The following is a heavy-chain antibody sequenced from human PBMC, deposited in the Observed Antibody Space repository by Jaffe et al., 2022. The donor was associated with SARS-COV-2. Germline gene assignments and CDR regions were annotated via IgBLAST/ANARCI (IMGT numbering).Heavy chain of an antibody. Sequence: QVQLQESGPGLVKPSQTLSLTCTVSGGSISSGGYYWSWIRQHPGKGLEWIGYIYYSGSTYYNPSLKSRVTISVDTSKNQFSLKLSSVTAADTAVYYCARTRSSGGWANLVFDYWGQGTLVTVSS. CDR3: ARTRSSGGWANLVFDY. CDR1: GGSISSGGYY. J-gene: IGHJ4*02. CDR2: IYYSGST. V-gene: IGHV4-31*03. D-gene: IGHD1-26*01.